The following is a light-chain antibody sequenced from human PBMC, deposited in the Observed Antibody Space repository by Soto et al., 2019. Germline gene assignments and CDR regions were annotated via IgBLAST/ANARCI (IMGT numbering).Light chain of an antibody. Sequence: EIVLTQSPATLSLSPGERATLSCRASPSVTNYLAWYQQKPGQAPRLLIYESSNRATGIAARFSGSGSGTEFTLTISRLEPEDFAVYYCQQYGSSGTLGQGTKVDIK. J-gene: IGKJ1*01. CDR1: PSVTNY. CDR2: ESS. CDR3: QQYGSSGT. V-gene: IGKV3-11*01.